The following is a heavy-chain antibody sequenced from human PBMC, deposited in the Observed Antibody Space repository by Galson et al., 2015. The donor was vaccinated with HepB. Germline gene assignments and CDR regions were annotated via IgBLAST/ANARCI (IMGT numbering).Heavy chain of an antibody. V-gene: IGHV1-46*01. CDR1: GYTFTSHH. D-gene: IGHD3-16*02. J-gene: IGHJ4*02. Sequence: SVKVSCKASGYTFTSHHVHWLRQAPGQGLEWMGIINPASAKTSYSQRFQGRFTVARDTSTSTVYMELTSLTSEGTAIYYCARGPYYDYVWGTYQDYWGQGALVTVSS. CDR3: ARGPYYDYVWGTYQDY. CDR2: INPASAKT.